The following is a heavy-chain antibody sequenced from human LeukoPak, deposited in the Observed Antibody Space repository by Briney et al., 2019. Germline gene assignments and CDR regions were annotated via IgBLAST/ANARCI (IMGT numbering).Heavy chain of an antibody. CDR1: GFTFRGYG. CDR3: AKDQFRPMVRGVITYYYHGMDV. Sequence: AGGSLRLSCAASGFTFRGYGMHWVRQAPGKGLEWVAVISYDGRDKYYADSVKGRFTVSRDNPRNTLFLQMNSLRAEDTAVYYCAKDQFRPMVRGVITYYYHGMDVWGKGTTVTVSS. V-gene: IGHV3-30*18. D-gene: IGHD3-10*01. CDR2: ISYDGRDK. J-gene: IGHJ6*04.